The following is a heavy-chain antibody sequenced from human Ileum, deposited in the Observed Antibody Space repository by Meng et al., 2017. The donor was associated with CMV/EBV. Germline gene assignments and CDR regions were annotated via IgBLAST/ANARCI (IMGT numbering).Heavy chain of an antibody. Sequence: ASVTVSCKASGYSFTNYDINWVRQATGQGLEWMGWVNPKSGYTGYGQKFQGRVTVTRNISISTAYMELSSLTSEDTAVYYCARVESRSGYYYHGMDVWGQGTTVTVSS. CDR2: VNPKSGYT. J-gene: IGHJ6*02. CDR1: GYSFTNYD. D-gene: IGHD3-3*01. CDR3: ARVESRSGYYYHGMDV. V-gene: IGHV1-8*01.